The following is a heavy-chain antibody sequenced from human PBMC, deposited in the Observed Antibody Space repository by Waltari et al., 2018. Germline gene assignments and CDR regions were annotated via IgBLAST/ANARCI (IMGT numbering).Heavy chain of an antibody. CDR2: ISYDGSNK. Sequence: QVQLVESGGGVVQPGRSLRLSCAASGFTFSSSAMHWVRQAPGKGLEWVAVISYDGSNKDYADSVKGRFTISRDKSKNTLYLQMNSLRAEDTAVYYCARDQVAAAGTWGWFDPWGQGTLVTVSS. CDR1: GFTFSSSA. V-gene: IGHV3-30-3*01. J-gene: IGHJ5*02. CDR3: ARDQVAAAGTWGWFDP. D-gene: IGHD6-13*01.